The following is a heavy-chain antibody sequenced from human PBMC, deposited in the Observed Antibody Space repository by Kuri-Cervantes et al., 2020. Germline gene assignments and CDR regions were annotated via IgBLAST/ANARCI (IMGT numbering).Heavy chain of an antibody. CDR3: AKPFYDILTGYPPGDDAFDI. V-gene: IGHV3-23*01. CDR1: GFTFSSYA. J-gene: IGHJ3*02. D-gene: IGHD3-9*01. Sequence: GGSLRLSCAASGFTFSSYAMSWVRQAPGKGLEWVSAISGSGGSTYYADSVKGRFTISRDNSKSTLYLQMNSLRAEDTAVYYCAKPFYDILTGYPPGDDAFDIWGQGTMVTVSS. CDR2: ISGSGGST.